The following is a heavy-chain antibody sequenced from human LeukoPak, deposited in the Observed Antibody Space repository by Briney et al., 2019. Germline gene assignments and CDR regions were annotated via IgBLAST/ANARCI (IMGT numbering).Heavy chain of an antibody. Sequence: GGSLRLSCAASGLTFSIYYITWVRQAPGKGLEWGANIKQDGSEKYYADSVKGRFTISRDNAKNSLYLQMNSLRAEDTALYYCAKDDYGSGKNAFDIWGQGTMVTVSS. CDR1: GLTFSIYY. CDR2: IKQDGSEK. J-gene: IGHJ3*02. D-gene: IGHD3-10*01. V-gene: IGHV3-7*03. CDR3: AKDDYGSGKNAFDI.